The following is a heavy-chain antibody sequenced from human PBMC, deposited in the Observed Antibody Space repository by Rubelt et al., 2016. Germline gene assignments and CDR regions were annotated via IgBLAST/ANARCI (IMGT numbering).Heavy chain of an antibody. CDR1: GFSLSTSGVG. Sequence: QITLKESGPTLVKPTQTLTLTCTFSGFSLSTSGVGVGWIRQPPGKALEWLALIYWNDDKRYSPSLKSRLTIIKDTSKNQVVLRMTNMDPTDTATYYGGHGEWELFVGWWFDPWGQGTLVTVPP. CDR2: IYWNDDK. CDR3: GHGEWELFVGWWFDP. V-gene: IGHV2-5*01. D-gene: IGHD1-26*01. J-gene: IGHJ5*02.